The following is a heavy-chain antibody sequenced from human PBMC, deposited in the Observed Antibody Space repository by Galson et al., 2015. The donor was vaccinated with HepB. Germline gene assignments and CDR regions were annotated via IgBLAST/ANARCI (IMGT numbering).Heavy chain of an antibody. CDR2: ISHNGYHI. CDR3: ARGRPLERRFDS. Sequence: SLRLSCAASGFTFSDYAMHWVRQAPGEWLEWVAAISHNGYHIHYADSVEGRFTISRDNSRNTLYVQMNNLRVEDSCLYYCARGRPLERRFDSWGQGILVTVSS. V-gene: IGHV3-30-3*01. J-gene: IGHJ4*02. CDR1: GFTFSDYA. D-gene: IGHD1-1*01.